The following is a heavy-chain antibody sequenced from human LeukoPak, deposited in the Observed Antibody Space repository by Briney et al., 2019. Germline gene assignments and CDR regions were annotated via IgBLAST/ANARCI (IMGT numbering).Heavy chain of an antibody. CDR1: GDSISSYY. CDR2: IYYSGST. D-gene: IGHD5-24*01. Sequence: SETLSLTCTVSGDSISSYYCSWIRQPPGKGLEWIGYIYYSGSTSYNPSLKSRVTISLDTSNNQFSLKLRSVTAADTAVYYCARGRDGYNFYYFDYWGQGTLVTVSS. CDR3: ARGRDGYNFYYFDY. J-gene: IGHJ4*02. V-gene: IGHV4-59*01.